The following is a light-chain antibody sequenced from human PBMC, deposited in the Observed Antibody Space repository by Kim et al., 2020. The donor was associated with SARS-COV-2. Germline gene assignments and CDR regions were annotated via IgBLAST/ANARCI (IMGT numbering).Light chain of an antibody. CDR1: STNVGNNY. J-gene: IGLJ3*02. CDR2: DNN. V-gene: IGLV1-51*01. Sequence: QSVLTQPPSVSAAPGQTVTISCTGSSTNVGNNYVAWYQQHPATAPTLLIYDNNKRPSGSPDRCSASKSCTSATLGITGLQTADEADYYCGTWDSSLNAGVFGGGTQLTVL. CDR3: GTWDSSLNAGV.